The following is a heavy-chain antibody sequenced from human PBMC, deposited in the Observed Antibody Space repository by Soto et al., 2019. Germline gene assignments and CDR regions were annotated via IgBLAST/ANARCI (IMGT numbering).Heavy chain of an antibody. V-gene: IGHV3-23*01. J-gene: IGHJ4*02. D-gene: IGHD2-21*02. CDR2: ISGSGRKI. CDR3: AKDDRTASRIDY. CDR1: GLSFSLYS. Sequence: EVQLLESGGGLVQPGGSLRLSCATSGLSFSLYSMGWVRQAPGKGLEWVSAISGSGRKIHYADSVKVRFTISRDNSKNTLSLQMNSLRAEDTALYYCAKDDRTASRIDYWGQGTLVTVSS.